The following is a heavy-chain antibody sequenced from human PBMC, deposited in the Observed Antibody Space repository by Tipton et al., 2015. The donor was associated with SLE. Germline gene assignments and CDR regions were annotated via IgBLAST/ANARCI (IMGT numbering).Heavy chain of an antibody. J-gene: IGHJ5*02. CDR1: GDSINSGTYY. CDR3: AKLRGYWFDR. CDR2: IYTSGST. V-gene: IGHV4-61*09. D-gene: IGHD5-24*01. Sequence: TLSLTCSVSGDSINSGTYYWNWIRQPAGKGLEWIGHIYTSGSTNYNPSLKGRVTISLDMSRNHFSLKLTSVTAADTAIYYCAKLRGYWFDRWGPGTPVTVSS.